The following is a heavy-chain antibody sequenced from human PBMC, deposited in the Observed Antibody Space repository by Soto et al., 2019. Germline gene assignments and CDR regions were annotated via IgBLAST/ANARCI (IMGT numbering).Heavy chain of an antibody. V-gene: IGHV4-59*02. CDR1: KGSVSGFY. CDR2: IHYSGRT. CDR3: VRVGVGIGNHFDS. D-gene: IGHD1-26*01. Sequence: PXGILAITFSVSKGSVSGFYGTWIRQPPGKILEWIGYIHYSGRTDYNPSLTSRATMSVDTSKNQFSLNLKSITAADTAVYYCVRVGVGIGNHFDSWGRGTLVTVSS. J-gene: IGHJ4*02.